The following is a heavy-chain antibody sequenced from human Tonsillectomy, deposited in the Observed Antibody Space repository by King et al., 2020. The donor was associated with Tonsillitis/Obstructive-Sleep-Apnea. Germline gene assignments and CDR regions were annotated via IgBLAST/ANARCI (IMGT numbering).Heavy chain of an antibody. J-gene: IGHJ3*02. CDR3: ASHEDTSGYYGAFDI. Sequence: VQLVESGAEVKKPGESLKISCKGSGYSFTSYWIGWVRQMPGKSLEWMGIIYPGDSDTRYSPSFQGQVTISADKSISTAYLQWSSLKASDTAMYYCASHEDTSGYYGAFDIWGQGTMVTVSS. CDR1: GYSFTSYW. CDR2: IYPGDSDT. D-gene: IGHD3-22*01. V-gene: IGHV5-51*01.